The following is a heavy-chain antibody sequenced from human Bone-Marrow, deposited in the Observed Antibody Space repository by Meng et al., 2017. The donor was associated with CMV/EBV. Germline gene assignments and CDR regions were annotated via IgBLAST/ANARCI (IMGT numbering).Heavy chain of an antibody. CDR1: GGSISSSSYY. V-gene: IGHV4-61*01. CDR2: IYYSGST. J-gene: IGHJ6*02. CDR3: ARVGYYYYYGMDV. D-gene: IGHD6-13*01. Sequence: GSLRLSCTVSGGSISSSSYYWSWIRQPPGKGLEWIGYIYYSGSTNYNPSLKSRVTISVDTSKNQFSLKLSSVTAADTAVYYCARVGYYYYYGMDVWGQGTTVTVSS.